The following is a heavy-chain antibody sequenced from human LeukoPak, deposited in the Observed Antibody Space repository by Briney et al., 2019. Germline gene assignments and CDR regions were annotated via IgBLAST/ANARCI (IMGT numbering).Heavy chain of an antibody. CDR3: VRGYDSSSYYPDY. V-gene: IGHV3-48*02. Sequence: PGGSLRLSCAASGFTFSSYSMSWVRQAPGKGLEWVSYISSSSSTIYYADSVKGRFTISRDNAKDSLYLQMNSLRDEDTAVYYCVRGYDSSSYYPDYWGQGTLVTVPS. CDR1: GFTFSSYS. CDR2: ISSSSSTI. J-gene: IGHJ4*02. D-gene: IGHD3-22*01.